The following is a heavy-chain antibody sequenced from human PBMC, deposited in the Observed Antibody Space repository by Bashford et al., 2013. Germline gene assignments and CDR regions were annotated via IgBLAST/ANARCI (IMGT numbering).Heavy chain of an antibody. Sequence: WVRQAPGQGLEWMGWISAYNGNTNYAQKLQGRVTMTTDTSTSTAYMELRSLRSDDTAVYYCARHLQWNRHPYYYYGMDVWGQGTTVTVSS. V-gene: IGHV1-18*01. J-gene: IGHJ6*02. CDR2: ISAYNGNT. CDR3: ARHLQWNRHPYYYYGMDV. D-gene: IGHD1-14*01.